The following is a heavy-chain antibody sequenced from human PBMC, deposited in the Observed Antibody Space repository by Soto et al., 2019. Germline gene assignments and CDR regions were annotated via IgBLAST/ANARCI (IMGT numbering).Heavy chain of an antibody. J-gene: IGHJ4*02. D-gene: IGHD3-3*01. CDR3: ARGTRPFTIFGVVITYYFDY. CDR2: MNPNSGNT. CDR1: GYTFTSYD. Sequence: ASVKVSCKASGYTFTSYDINWVRQATGQGLEWMGWMNPNSGNTGYAQKFQGRVTMTRNTSISTAYMELSSLISEDTAVYYCARGTRPFTIFGVVITYYFDYWGQGTLVTVSS. V-gene: IGHV1-8*01.